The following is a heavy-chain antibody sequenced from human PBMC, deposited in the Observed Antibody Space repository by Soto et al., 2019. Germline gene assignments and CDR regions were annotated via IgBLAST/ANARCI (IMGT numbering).Heavy chain of an antibody. CDR3: AKNGQPPYYYYGLDV. D-gene: IGHD2-8*01. CDR2: ISGYNGDT. Sequence: QGQLVQSGAEVKKPGASVKVSCKASGYTFTRYGISWVRQAPGQGLEWMGWISGYNGDTNYAQKFQGRVTMTIDTSTSIAYVELRSLTSDDTAVYFCAKNGQPPYYYYGLDVWGEGTTVTGSS. CDR1: GYTFTRYG. V-gene: IGHV1-18*01. J-gene: IGHJ6*04.